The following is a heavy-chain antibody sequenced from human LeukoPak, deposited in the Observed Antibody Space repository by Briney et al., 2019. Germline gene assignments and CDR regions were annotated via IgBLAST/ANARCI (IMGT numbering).Heavy chain of an antibody. Sequence: GRSLRLSCAASGFTFSSYGMHWVRQAPGKGLEWVAVISYDGSNKYYADSVKGRFTISRDNSKNTLYLQMNSLRAEDTAVYYCAKASMIVVIYGMDVWGQGTTVTVSS. CDR1: GFTFSSYG. D-gene: IGHD3-22*01. CDR3: AKASMIVVIYGMDV. J-gene: IGHJ6*02. V-gene: IGHV3-30*18. CDR2: ISYDGSNK.